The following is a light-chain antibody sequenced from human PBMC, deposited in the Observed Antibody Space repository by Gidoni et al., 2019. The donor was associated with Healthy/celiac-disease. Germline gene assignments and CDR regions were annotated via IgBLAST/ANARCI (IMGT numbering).Light chain of an antibody. Sequence: QSVLTHPPPASGTPGQRVTISCSGSSSNIESNTVNWYQQLPGTAPKLLIYSNNQRPSGVPDRFSGSKAGTSASLAISGLQSEDEADYYCAAWDDSLNGSYVFGTGTKVTVL. V-gene: IGLV1-44*01. CDR3: AAWDDSLNGSYV. J-gene: IGLJ1*01. CDR2: SNN. CDR1: SSNIESNT.